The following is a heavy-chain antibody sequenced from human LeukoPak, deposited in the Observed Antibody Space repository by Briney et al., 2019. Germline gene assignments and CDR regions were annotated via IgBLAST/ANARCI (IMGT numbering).Heavy chain of an antibody. Sequence: PGGSLRLSCAASGFTFSSYGMHWVRQAPGRGLEWVAVISYEGSNKYYADSVKGRFTISRDNPKNTLYLQMNSLRAEDTAVYYCAKGYKDLGEWESRDYYGMDVWGQGTTVTVSS. CDR2: ISYEGSNK. CDR3: AKGYKDLGEWESRDYYGMDV. CDR1: GFTFSSYG. J-gene: IGHJ6*02. D-gene: IGHD3-10*01. V-gene: IGHV3-30*18.